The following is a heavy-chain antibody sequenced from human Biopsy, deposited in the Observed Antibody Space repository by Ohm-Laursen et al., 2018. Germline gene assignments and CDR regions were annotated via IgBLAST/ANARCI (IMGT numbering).Heavy chain of an antibody. V-gene: IGHV3-23*01. CDR2: ISGSEGST. CDR3: GRRPFFDYWSAYYVDH. CDR1: GFTFSSHA. D-gene: IGHD3-3*01. J-gene: IGHJ5*02. Sequence: SLRLSCAASGFTFSSHAMSWVRQAPGKGLEWVSVISGSEGSTHYADSVKGRFTISRDNSKNTLFLQMKSLRAEDTAIYYCGRRPFFDYWSAYYVDHWGQGALVTVSS.